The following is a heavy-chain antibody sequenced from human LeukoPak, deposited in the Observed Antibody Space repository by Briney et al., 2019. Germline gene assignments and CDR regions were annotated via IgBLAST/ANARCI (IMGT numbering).Heavy chain of an antibody. D-gene: IGHD5-18*01. V-gene: IGHV4-38-2*02. CDR2: IYHSGST. CDR1: GYSISSGYY. CDR3: ARDLDTAMAVDY. Sequence: SETLSLTCAVSGYSISSGYYWGWIRPPPGKGLEWIGSIYHSGSTYYNPSLKSRVTISVDTSKNQFSLKLSSVTAADTAVYYCARDLDTAMAVDYWGQGTLVTVSS. J-gene: IGHJ4*02.